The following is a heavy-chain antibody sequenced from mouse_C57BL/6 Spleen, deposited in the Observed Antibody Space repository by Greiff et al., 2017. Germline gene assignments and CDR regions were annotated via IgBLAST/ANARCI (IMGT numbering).Heavy chain of an antibody. CDR3: ARGVSWDAVDY. J-gene: IGHJ4*01. CDR1: GFTFSSYA. V-gene: IGHV5-4*01. D-gene: IGHD2-13*01. Sequence: EVLLVESGGGLVKPGGSLKLSCAASGFTFSSYAMSWVRQTPEKRLEWVATISAGGSYTYYPDNVKGRFTISRDKAKNNLYLQMSHLTSEDTAMYYCARGVSWDAVDYWGQGTSVTVSS. CDR2: ISAGGSYT.